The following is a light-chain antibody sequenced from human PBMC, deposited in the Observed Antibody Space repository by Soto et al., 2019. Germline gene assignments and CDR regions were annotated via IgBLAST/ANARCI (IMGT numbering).Light chain of an antibody. V-gene: IGLV2-23*01. J-gene: IGLJ1*01. CDR2: EGS. CDR1: SSDVGSYNL. Sequence: QSVLTQPASVSGSPGQSITISCTGTSSDVGSYNLVSWYQQHPGKAPKLMIYEGSKRPSGVSNRFSGSKSGNTASLTIPGLQAEDEGTYYCSSYGGYNNVVFGTGTKVTVL. CDR3: SSYGGYNNVV.